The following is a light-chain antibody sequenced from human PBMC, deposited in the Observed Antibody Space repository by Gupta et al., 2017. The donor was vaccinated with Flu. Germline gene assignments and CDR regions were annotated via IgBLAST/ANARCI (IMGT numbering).Light chain of an antibody. CDR3: AAWDDSLRGVV. J-gene: IGLJ3*02. CDR2: SNN. V-gene: IGLV1-47*02. Sequence: QSVLTQPPSASGTPGQRVTISCSGSSSNIGSNYVYWYQQLPGTAPKLLIYSNNQRPSGVPDRFSGSKSGTSASLAISGLRSEDEADYYGAAWDDSLRGVVFGGGTNLTVL. CDR1: SSNIGSNY.